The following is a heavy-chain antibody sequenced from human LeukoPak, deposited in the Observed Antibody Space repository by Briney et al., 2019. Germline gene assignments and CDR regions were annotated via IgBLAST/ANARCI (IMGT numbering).Heavy chain of an antibody. CDR3: AREGEGDSGSFSFDY. CDR1: GFTFSSYS. Sequence: PGGSLRLSCAASGFTFSSYSMNWVRQAPGKGLEWVSSISSSSSYIYYADSVKGRFTISRDNAKNSLYLQMNSLRAEDTAVYYCAREGEGDSGSFSFDYWGQGTLVTVSS. D-gene: IGHD1-26*01. V-gene: IGHV3-21*01. CDR2: ISSSSSYI. J-gene: IGHJ4*02.